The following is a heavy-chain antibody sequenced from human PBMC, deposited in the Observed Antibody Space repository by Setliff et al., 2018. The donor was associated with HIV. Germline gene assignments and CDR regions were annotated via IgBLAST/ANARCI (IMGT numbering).Heavy chain of an antibody. V-gene: IGHV4-38-2*02. Sequence: SCKASGFTFTTYYMHWIRQPPGQGPQWIGSIYQSGSIYYNPSLQSRVTISVDSSKNQFSLNLFSVTAADTAVYYCARPRRVRSRAWYWFDIWGQGTLVTVSS. D-gene: IGHD6-19*01. CDR1: GFTFTTYY. CDR2: IYQSGSI. J-gene: IGHJ5*02. CDR3: ARPRRVRSRAWYWFDI.